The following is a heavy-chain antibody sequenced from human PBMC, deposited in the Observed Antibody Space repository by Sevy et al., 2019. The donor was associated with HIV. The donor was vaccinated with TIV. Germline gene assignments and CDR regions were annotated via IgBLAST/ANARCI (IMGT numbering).Heavy chain of an antibody. CDR2: ISSSSSYI. Sequence: GGSLRLSCAASGFTFSSYSMNWVRQAPGKGLEWVSSISSSSSYIYYADSGKGRFTISRDNAKNSLYLQMNSLRAEDTAVYYCARVGYSRTNYYYYYMDVWGKGTTVTVSS. CDR3: ARVGYSRTNYYYYYMDV. D-gene: IGHD6-13*01. J-gene: IGHJ6*03. CDR1: GFTFSSYS. V-gene: IGHV3-21*01.